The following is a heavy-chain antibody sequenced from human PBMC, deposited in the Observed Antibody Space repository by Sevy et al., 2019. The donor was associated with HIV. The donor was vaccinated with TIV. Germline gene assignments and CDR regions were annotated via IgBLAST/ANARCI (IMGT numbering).Heavy chain of an antibody. CDR3: ARAFDSGY. Sequence: ASVKVSCKASGYTFTDYYIHLVRQAPGQGLEWMGWINPNSGGTNYAQKFHGRVTMTRDTSISTAYMGLSGLRSDDTAVYYCARAFDSGYWGQGTLVTVSS. D-gene: IGHD3-10*01. CDR1: GYTFTDYY. V-gene: IGHV1-2*02. CDR2: INPNSGGT. J-gene: IGHJ4*02.